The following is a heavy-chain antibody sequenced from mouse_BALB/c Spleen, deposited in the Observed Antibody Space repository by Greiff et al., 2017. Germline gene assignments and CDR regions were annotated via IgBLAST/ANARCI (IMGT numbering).Heavy chain of an antibody. D-gene: IGHD2-4*01. J-gene: IGHJ2*01. CDR1: GFTFSDYY. Sequence: EVQVVESGGGLVKPGGSLKLSCAASGFTFSDYYMYWVRQTPEKRLEWVATISDGGSYTYYPDSVKGRFTISRDNAKNNLYLQMSSLKSEDTAMYYCARDNDYDAAYFDYWCQGTTLTVSS. CDR2: ISDGGSYT. V-gene: IGHV5-4*02. CDR3: ARDNDYDAAYFDY.